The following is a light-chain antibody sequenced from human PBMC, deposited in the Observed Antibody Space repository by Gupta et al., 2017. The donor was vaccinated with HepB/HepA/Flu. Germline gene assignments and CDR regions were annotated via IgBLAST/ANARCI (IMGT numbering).Light chain of an antibody. CDR2: DDS. CDR3: QVWDSSSDHPHVV. Sequence: SSVVTQPPSLPLAPGQSARITCGGNNIGSKSVHWYQQKPGQAPVLVVYDDSDRPTGIPERFSGSNSSNTATVTISRGEAGDEADDYCQVWDSSSDHPHVVFGGGTKLTVL. CDR1: NIGSKS. J-gene: IGLJ2*01. V-gene: IGLV3-21*02.